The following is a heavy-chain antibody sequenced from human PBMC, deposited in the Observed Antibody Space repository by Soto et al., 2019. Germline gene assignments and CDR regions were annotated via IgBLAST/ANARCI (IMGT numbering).Heavy chain of an antibody. D-gene: IGHD3-16*01. Sequence: QVQLVESGGGVVQPGRSLRVSCAASGFTFSSYGMNWVRQAPGKGLEWVAIISYDGSDKYYADSVTGRFTISRDNSKNTLYLQMNGLRGEDTAVYYCAKNPESYAWGLEGYCDYWGQGTLVTVSS. CDR1: GFTFSSYG. J-gene: IGHJ4*02. CDR2: ISYDGSDK. CDR3: AKNPESYAWGLEGYCDY. V-gene: IGHV3-30*18.